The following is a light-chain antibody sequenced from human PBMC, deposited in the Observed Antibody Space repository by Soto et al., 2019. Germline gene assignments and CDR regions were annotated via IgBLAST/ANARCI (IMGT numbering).Light chain of an antibody. J-gene: IGLJ2*01. CDR1: SSDVDTYNR. CDR3: SSYTTSSTFVI. CDR2: EVT. Sequence: QSALTQPPSVSGSPGQSVTISCTGTSSDVDTYNRVSWYQQSPGTGPKLMIYEVTNRPSGVPDRFSGSKSGNTASLTISGLQADDEADYYCSSYTTSSTFVIFGGGTQLTVL. V-gene: IGLV2-18*02.